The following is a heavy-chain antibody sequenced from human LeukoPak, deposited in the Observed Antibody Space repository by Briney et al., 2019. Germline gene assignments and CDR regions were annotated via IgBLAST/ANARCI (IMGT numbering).Heavy chain of an antibody. CDR1: GYTFTSYG. Sequence: ASVKVSCKASGYTFTSYGISWVRQAPGQGLEWMVWISAYNGNTNYAQKLQGRVTMTTDTSTSTAYMELRSLRSDDTAVYYCARMGGDYYGSGSYYLYYFDYWGQGTLVTVSS. V-gene: IGHV1-18*01. D-gene: IGHD3-10*01. CDR2: ISAYNGNT. CDR3: ARMGGDYYGSGSYYLYYFDY. J-gene: IGHJ4*02.